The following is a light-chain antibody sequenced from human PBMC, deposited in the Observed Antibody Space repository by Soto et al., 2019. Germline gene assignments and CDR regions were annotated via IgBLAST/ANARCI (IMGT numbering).Light chain of an antibody. CDR3: QQSHYTPWT. V-gene: IGKV1-39*01. Sequence: DIQMTQSPSSLSASVGDRVTITCRASQSISSYLNWYQQKPGIAPKLLVYGASKLQSGVPSRFGGSGAGTDFTLTISSLQPGDFATYYCQQSHYTPWTFGQGTKVEF. CDR2: GAS. CDR1: QSISSY. J-gene: IGKJ1*01.